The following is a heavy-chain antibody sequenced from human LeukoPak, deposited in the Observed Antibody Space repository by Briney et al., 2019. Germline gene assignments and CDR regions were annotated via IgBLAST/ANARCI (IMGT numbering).Heavy chain of an antibody. J-gene: IGHJ4*02. CDR3: ARKIVGVYSSDY. CDR1: GYTFTNYG. V-gene: IGHV1-18*01. Sequence: GASVKVSCKASGYTFTNYGITWVRQAPGQGLEYLGWINTNSGNTYYAQKLQDRVTMTTDTSTSTAYMELRSLRSDDTAVYYCARKIVGVYSSDYWGQGTLVTVSS. CDR2: INTNSGNT. D-gene: IGHD1-26*01.